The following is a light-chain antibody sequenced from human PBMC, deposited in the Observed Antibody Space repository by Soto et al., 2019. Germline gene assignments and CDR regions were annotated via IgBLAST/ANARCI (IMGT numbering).Light chain of an antibody. V-gene: IGLV1-40*01. J-gene: IGLJ2*01. CDR3: QSYDDSLGGHVI. CDR2: ANT. Sequence: QAVLTQPPSVSGAPGQRVTISCTGSSSYIGAGYDVHWYQQLPGTAPKLLIYANTNRPSGVPDRFSGSKSGTSASLAITGLPAEDEADYYCQSYDDSLGGHVIFGGGTKLTVL. CDR1: SSYIGAGYD.